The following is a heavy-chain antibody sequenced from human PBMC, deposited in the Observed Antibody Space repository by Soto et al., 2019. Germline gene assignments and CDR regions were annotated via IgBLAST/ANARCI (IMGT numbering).Heavy chain of an antibody. CDR1: GYTFTGYY. CDR3: ARSTIFGVVIINWFDP. Sequence: GASVKVSCKASGYTFTGYYMHWVRQAPGQGLEWMGWINPNSGGTNYAQKFQGRVTMTRDTSISTAYMELSRLRSDDTAVYYCARSTIFGVVIINWFDPWGQGTLVTVS. J-gene: IGHJ5*02. V-gene: IGHV1-2*02. CDR2: INPNSGGT. D-gene: IGHD3-3*01.